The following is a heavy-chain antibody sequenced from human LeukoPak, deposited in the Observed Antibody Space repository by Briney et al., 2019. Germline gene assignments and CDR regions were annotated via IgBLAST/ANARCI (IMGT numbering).Heavy chain of an antibody. CDR2: ISSTGSTI. D-gene: IGHD2-15*01. CDR1: GFTFIDYY. Sequence: GGSLRLSCAASGFTFIDYYMSWMRQAPGKGLEWVSYISSTGSTIYYADSVKGRFTISRDNAKNSLYLQMNSLRAEDTAVYYCAREAQLVAATDYWGQGTLVTVSS. CDR3: AREAQLVAATDY. V-gene: IGHV3-11*04. J-gene: IGHJ4*02.